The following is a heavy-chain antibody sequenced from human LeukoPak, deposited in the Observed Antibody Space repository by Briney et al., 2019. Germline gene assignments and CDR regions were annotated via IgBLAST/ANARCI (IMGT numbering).Heavy chain of an antibody. D-gene: IGHD3-16*01. CDR3: ARMITSNWFDP. J-gene: IGHJ5*02. Sequence: PSQTLSLTCAVSGGSISSGGYSWSWIRQPPGQGLEWFGYIYHSGSTYYNSSLKSRVTISVDRSKNQFSLKLSSVTAADTAVYYCARMITSNWFDPWGQGTLVTVSS. CDR1: GGSISSGGYS. V-gene: IGHV4-30-2*01. CDR2: IYHSGST.